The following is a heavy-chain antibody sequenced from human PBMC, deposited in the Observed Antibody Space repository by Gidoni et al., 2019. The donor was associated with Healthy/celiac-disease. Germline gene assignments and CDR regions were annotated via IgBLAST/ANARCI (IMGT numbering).Heavy chain of an antibody. J-gene: IGHJ6*02. CDR2: ISSSSSYI. CDR3: ARVGLFCSSTSCQIDSNGGYGMDV. D-gene: IGHD2-2*01. Sequence: EVQLVESGVGLVKPGGSLRLSCAASGFTFSSYSMNWVRQAPGKGLEWVSSISSSSSYIYYADSVKGRFTISRDNAKNSLYLQMNSLRAEDTAVYYCARVGLFCSSTSCQIDSNGGYGMDVWGQGTTVTVSS. V-gene: IGHV3-21*01. CDR1: GFTFSSYS.